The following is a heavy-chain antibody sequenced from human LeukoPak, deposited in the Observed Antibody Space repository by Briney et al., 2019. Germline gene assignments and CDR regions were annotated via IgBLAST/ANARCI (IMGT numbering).Heavy chain of an antibody. CDR3: AKAAMVRGVILTIY. CDR2: ISGSGGST. D-gene: IGHD3-10*01. V-gene: IGHV3-23*01. J-gene: IGHJ4*02. Sequence: PGGSLRLSCAASGFTFSSYAMSWVRQAPGKGLEWVSSISGSGGSTYYADSVKGRFTISRDNSKNTLYLQMNSLRAEDTAVYYCAKAAMVRGVILTIYWGQGTLVTVSS. CDR1: GFTFSSYA.